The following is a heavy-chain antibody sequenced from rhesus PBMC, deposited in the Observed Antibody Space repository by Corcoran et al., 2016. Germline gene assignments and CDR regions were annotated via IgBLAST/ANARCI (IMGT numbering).Heavy chain of an antibody. CDR3: ARVGISGSEGDTVGKEWYFDL. CDR1: GYSISSGSY. CDR2: VYGSGGSN. D-gene: IGHD5-42*01. Sequence: QVQLQESGPGLVKPSETLSLTCAVSGYSISSGSYWGWIRQPPGKGLEWIGSVYGSGGSNYLNPALKSRGTRSVDTYKNQVSLKLSAVTAADTAVDYCARVGISGSEGDTVGKEWYFDLWGPGTPITISS. V-gene: IGHV4S14*01. J-gene: IGHJ2*01.